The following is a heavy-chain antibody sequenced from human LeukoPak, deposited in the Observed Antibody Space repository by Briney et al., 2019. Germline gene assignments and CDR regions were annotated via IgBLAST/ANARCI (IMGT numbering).Heavy chain of an antibody. CDR3: ARERDYDSRGYYYGLDY. V-gene: IGHV3-66*02. J-gene: IGHJ4*02. Sequence: GGSLRLSCAASGFTVNSNYMTWVRQAPGKGLEWVSVIYTGGTTYYADSVKGRFTISRDNSKNTLYLQMNSLRAEGTAVYYCARERDYDSRGYYYGLDYWGQGTLVTVSS. D-gene: IGHD3-22*01. CDR2: IYTGGTT. CDR1: GFTVNSNY.